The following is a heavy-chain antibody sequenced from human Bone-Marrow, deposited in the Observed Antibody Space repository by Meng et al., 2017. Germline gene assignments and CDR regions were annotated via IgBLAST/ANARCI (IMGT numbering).Heavy chain of an antibody. J-gene: IGHJ3*02. D-gene: IGHD3-10*01. CDR1: GYSFTSYW. CDR3: ASSITMVRGQRAFDI. Sequence: GESLKISCKGSGYSFTSYWLGWVRQMPGKGLEWMGIIYPGDSDTRYSPSFQGQVTISADKSISTAYLQWSSLKASDTAMYYCASSITMVRGQRAFDIWGQGTMVTVSS. V-gene: IGHV5-51*01. CDR2: IYPGDSDT.